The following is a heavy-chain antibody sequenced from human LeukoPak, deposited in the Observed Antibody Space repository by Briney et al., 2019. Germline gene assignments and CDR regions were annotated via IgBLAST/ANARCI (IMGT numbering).Heavy chain of an antibody. CDR3: VKDLTYESSGSVFDY. D-gene: IGHD3-22*01. CDR1: GFTFDDYT. Sequence: GGSLRLSCAASGFTFDDYTMHWVRQAPGKTLEWVSLISWDGTTYYADSMKGRFTISRDNSKNSLYLQMDTLRSEDTALYYCVKDLTYESSGSVFDYWGQGTLVTVSS. J-gene: IGHJ4*02. CDR2: ISWDGTT. V-gene: IGHV3-43*01.